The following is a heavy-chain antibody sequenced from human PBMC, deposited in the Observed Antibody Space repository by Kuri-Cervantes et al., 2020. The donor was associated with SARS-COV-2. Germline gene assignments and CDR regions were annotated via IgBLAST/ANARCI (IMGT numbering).Heavy chain of an antibody. CDR3: ARDLLDFWSGYYTEPDAFDI. V-gene: IGHV4-39*02. Sequence: GSLRLSCTVSGGSISSSSYYWGWIRQPPGKGLEWIGSIYYSGSTYYNPSLKSRVTISVDTSKNQFSLKLSSVTAADTAVYYCARDLLDFWSGYYTEPDAFDIWGQGAMVTVSS. CDR1: GGSISSSSYY. D-gene: IGHD3-3*01. CDR2: IYYSGST. J-gene: IGHJ3*02.